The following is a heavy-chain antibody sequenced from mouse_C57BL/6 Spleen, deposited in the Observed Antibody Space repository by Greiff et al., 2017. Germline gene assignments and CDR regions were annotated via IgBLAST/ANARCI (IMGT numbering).Heavy chain of an antibody. J-gene: IGHJ3*01. CDR2: IYPGDGDT. CDR1: GYAFSSSW. D-gene: IGHD4-1*01. Sequence: QVQLQQSGPELVKPGASVKISCKASGYAFSSSWMNWVKQRPGKGLEWIGRIYPGDGDTNYNGKFKGKATLTAAKSSSTAYMQLSSLTSEDSAVYFCARGLGGTASYWGQGTLVTVSA. CDR3: ARGLGGTASY. V-gene: IGHV1-82*01.